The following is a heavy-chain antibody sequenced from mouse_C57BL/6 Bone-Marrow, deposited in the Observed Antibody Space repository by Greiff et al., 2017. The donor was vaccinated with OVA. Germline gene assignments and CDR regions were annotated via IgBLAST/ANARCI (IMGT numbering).Heavy chain of an antibody. D-gene: IGHD2-3*01. J-gene: IGHJ3*01. CDR3: ARKARDG. CDR1: GYTFTDYY. V-gene: IGHV1-26*01. Sequence: EVQLQQSGPELVKPGASVKISCKASGYTFTDYYMNWVKQSHGKSLEWIGDIDPNNGGTSYNQKFKGKATLTVDKSSSTAYMELRSLTSEDSAVYYCARKARDGWGQGTLVTVSA. CDR2: IDPNNGGT.